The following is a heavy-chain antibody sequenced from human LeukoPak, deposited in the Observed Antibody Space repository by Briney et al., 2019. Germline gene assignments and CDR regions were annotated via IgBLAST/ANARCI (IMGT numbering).Heavy chain of an antibody. CDR1: GFTFSSYG. Sequence: GGSLRLPCAASGFTFSSYGMSWVRQAPGKGLEWVSAICGRGGSIYYADCVEGGFTISRDNSKNTLYLQMNSLRAEDTAVYYCARGGYLSNYWGQGTLVTVSS. CDR2: ICGRGGSI. J-gene: IGHJ4*02. V-gene: IGHV3-23*01. D-gene: IGHD1-1*01. CDR3: ARGGYLSNY.